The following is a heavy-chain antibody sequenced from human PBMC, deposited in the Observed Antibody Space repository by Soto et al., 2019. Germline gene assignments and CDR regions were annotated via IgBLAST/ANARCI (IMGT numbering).Heavy chain of an antibody. CDR3: TAMVREPIDY. V-gene: IGHV3-73*01. Sequence: GGSLRLSCAASGFTFSGSAMHWVRQASGKGLEWVGRIRSKANSYATAYAASVKGRFTISRDDSKNTAYLQMNSLKTEDTAVYYCTAMVREPIDYWGQGTLVTVSS. J-gene: IGHJ4*02. CDR2: IRSKANSYAT. D-gene: IGHD3-10*01. CDR1: GFTFSGSA.